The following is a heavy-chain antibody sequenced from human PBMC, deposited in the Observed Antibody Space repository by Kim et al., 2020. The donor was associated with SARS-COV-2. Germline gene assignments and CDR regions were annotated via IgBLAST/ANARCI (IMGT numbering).Heavy chain of an antibody. J-gene: IGHJ6*02. CDR1: GFPFSSYS. V-gene: IGHV3-21*01. D-gene: IGHD5-18*01. CDR3: ARWLLLQNYYYYGMDV. CDR2: ISSSSSYI. Sequence: GGSLRLSCAASGFPFSSYSMNWVRQAPGKGLEWVSSISSSSSYIYYADSVKGRFTISRDNAKNSLYLQMNSLRAEDTAVYYCARWLLLQNYYYYGMDVWGQGTTVTVSS.